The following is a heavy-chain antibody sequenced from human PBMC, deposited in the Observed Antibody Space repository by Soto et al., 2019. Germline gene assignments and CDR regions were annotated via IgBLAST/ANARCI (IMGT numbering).Heavy chain of an antibody. CDR1: GGTFSSYA. Sequence: QVQLVQSGAEVKKPGSSVKVSCKASGGTFSSYAISWVRQAPGQGLEWMGGIIPIFGTANYAQKLQGRVTMTTDTSTNTAYMALRSLRSDDTAVYYCARSTATTRYWFDPWGQGTLVSVSS. D-gene: IGHD1-7*01. V-gene: IGHV1-69*06. J-gene: IGHJ5*02. CDR3: ARSTATTRYWFDP. CDR2: IIPIFGTA.